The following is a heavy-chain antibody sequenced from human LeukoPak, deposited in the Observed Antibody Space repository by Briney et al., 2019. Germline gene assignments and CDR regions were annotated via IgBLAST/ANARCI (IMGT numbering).Heavy chain of an antibody. CDR3: ATGYCGV. D-gene: IGHD2-15*01. Sequence: GGSLRLSSAASGLTFSTYSMIWVRQAPGKGLEWVSIINETGGSTYYADSVKGRFTISRDNSKKMLYLQMNSLRAEDTALYYYATGYCGVWGQGTTVTVSS. V-gene: IGHV3-23*01. CDR2: INETGGST. J-gene: IGHJ6*02. CDR1: GLTFSTYS.